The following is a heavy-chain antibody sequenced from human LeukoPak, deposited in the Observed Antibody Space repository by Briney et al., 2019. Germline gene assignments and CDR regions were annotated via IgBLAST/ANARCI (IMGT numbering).Heavy chain of an antibody. V-gene: IGHV3-53*01. CDR1: GFNFDDYA. Sequence: GGSLRLSCAASGFNFDDYAMHWVRQAPGRGLEWVSVIYSGGSTYYADSVKGRFTISRDNSKNTLYLQMNSLRAEDTAVYYCARDGYNYYFDYWGQGTLVTVSS. CDR3: ARDGYNYYFDY. J-gene: IGHJ4*02. CDR2: IYSGGST. D-gene: IGHD5-24*01.